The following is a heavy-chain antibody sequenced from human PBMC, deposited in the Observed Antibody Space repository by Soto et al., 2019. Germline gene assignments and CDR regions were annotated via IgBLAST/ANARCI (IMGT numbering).Heavy chain of an antibody. CDR3: ARDKGVGYCSGGSCYYFDY. CDR1: GYTFTSYY. D-gene: IGHD2-15*01. Sequence: EASVKVSCKASGYTFTSYYMHWVRQAPGQGLEWMGIINPSGGSTSYAQKFQGRVTMTRDTSTSTVYMELSSLRSEDTAVYYCARDKGVGYCSGGSCYYFDYWGQGTLVTVSS. CDR2: INPSGGST. J-gene: IGHJ4*02. V-gene: IGHV1-46*01.